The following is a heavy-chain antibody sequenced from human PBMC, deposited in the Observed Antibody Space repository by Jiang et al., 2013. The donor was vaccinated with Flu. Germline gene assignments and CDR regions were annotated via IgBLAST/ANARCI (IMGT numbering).Heavy chain of an antibody. V-gene: IGHV4-39*07. CDR1: GGSISSSTFY. Sequence: GLVKPSETLSLTCTVSGGSISSSTFYWGWIRQPQEGAGVDWQYLLYGNTFYNPSLKSRVTISADTSQNRFSLKLNSVTAADTAVYYCARTLGQQLPHFDCWGQGTLVAVSS. J-gene: IGHJ4*02. CDR2: LLYGNT. D-gene: IGHD6-13*01. CDR3: ARTLGQQLPHFDC.